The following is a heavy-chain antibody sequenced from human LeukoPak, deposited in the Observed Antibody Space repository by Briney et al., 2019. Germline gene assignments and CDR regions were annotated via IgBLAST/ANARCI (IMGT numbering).Heavy chain of an antibody. CDR1: GFTFTNAW. D-gene: IGHD3-10*01. Sequence: GGSLRLSCEASGFTFTNAWMNWVRQAPGKGPEWVGRMKSKRDGGATEYAAPVKGRFTISRDDSKNTVYLQMNSLKTEDTGVYYCTGSFGQLTFFDYWGQGTLVTVSS. J-gene: IGHJ4*02. CDR3: TGSFGQLTFFDY. CDR2: MKSKRDGGAT. V-gene: IGHV3-15*01.